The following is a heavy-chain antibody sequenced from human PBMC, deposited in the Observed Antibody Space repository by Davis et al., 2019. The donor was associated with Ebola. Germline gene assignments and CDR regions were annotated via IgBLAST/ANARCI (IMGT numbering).Heavy chain of an antibody. CDR3: AKNPKNYYGMDV. Sequence: SLKISCAASGFTFDDYAMHWVRQAPGKGLEWVSGISWNSGSIGYADSVKGRFTISRDNSKNTLYLQMNSLRAEDTAVYYCAKNPKNYYGMDVWGQGTTVTVSS. CDR2: ISWNSGSI. V-gene: IGHV3-9*01. J-gene: IGHJ6*02. CDR1: GFTFDDYA.